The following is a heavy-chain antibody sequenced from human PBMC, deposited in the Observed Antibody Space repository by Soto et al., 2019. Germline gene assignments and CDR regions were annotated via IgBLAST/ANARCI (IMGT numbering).Heavy chain of an antibody. CDR2: ISWNSGSI. Sequence: LRLSCAASGFTFDDYAMHWVRQAPGKGLEWVSGISWNSGSIGYADSVKGRFTISRDNAKNSLYLQMNSLRAEDTALYYCAKAATGTTGWFDPWGQGXLVTVSS. D-gene: IGHD1-1*01. CDR3: AKAATGTTGWFDP. CDR1: GFTFDDYA. V-gene: IGHV3-9*01. J-gene: IGHJ5*02.